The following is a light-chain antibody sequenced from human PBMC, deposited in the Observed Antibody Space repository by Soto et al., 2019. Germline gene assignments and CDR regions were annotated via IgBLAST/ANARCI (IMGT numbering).Light chain of an antibody. Sequence: ESVLTQSPGTLSSSPGERATLSCRASQSVSSSYLAWYEQKPGQAPRLLIYGASSSATGIPDRFSGSGAGTDFTLTISRLEPEDFAVYYCHQYGRSPEHTFGGGTKVEIK. V-gene: IGKV3-20*01. J-gene: IGKJ4*01. CDR1: QSVSSSY. CDR2: GAS. CDR3: HQYGRSPEHT.